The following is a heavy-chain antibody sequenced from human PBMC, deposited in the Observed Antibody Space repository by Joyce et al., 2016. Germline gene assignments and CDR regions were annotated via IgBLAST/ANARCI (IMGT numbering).Heavy chain of an antibody. V-gene: IGHV1-69*01. J-gene: IGHJ6*02. Sequence: SSVKVSCKASGGIFSSYAISWVRQAPGQGLEWMGGIVPIFGTRNYAQAFQARVTITADESTSTSLMELSSLRSKDSASYYCARGVTGYSGYDPKYYYYGMDVWGQGTTVTVSS. D-gene: IGHD5-12*01. CDR3: ARGVTGYSGYDPKYYYYGMDV. CDR1: GGIFSSYA. CDR2: IVPIFGTR.